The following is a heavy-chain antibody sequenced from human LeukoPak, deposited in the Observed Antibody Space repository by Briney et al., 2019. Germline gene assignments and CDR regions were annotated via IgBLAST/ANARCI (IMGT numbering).Heavy chain of an antibody. CDR2: ISYDGSNK. Sequence: PGGSLRLSCAASGFTFSSYGMHWVRQAPGKGLEWVAVISYDGSNKYYADSVKGRSTISRDNSKNTLYLQMNSLRAEDTAVYYCAKDRNYYGSGSYYNIDYWGQGTLVTVSS. J-gene: IGHJ4*02. D-gene: IGHD3-10*01. CDR3: AKDRNYYGSGSYYNIDY. V-gene: IGHV3-30*18. CDR1: GFTFSSYG.